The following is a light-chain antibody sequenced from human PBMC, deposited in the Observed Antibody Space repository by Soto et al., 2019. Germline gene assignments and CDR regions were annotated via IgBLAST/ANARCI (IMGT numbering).Light chain of an antibody. Sequence: QAVVTQPPSVSGAPGQRVTISCTGSSSNIGAGSDVLWYQQVPGTAPKLLVYGSYNRPSGVPDRFSGSKSGTSASLAITGLQAEDEADFYCQSYDSSLSAWVFGTGTKLTVL. CDR3: QSYDSSLSAWV. J-gene: IGLJ1*01. CDR2: GSY. CDR1: SSNIGAGSD. V-gene: IGLV1-40*01.